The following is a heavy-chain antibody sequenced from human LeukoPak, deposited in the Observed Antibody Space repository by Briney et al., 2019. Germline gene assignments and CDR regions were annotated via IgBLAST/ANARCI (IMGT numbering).Heavy chain of an antibody. D-gene: IGHD2-15*01. CDR2: IYTSGST. J-gene: IGHJ6*02. CDR1: GGSISSYY. V-gene: IGHV4-4*07. CDR3: ARGKVGYYYYGMDV. Sequence: NSSETLSLTCTVSGGSISSYYWSWIRQPAGKGLEWIGRIYTSGSTNYNPSLKSRVTMSVDTSKNQFSLKLSSATAADTAVYYCARGKVGYYYYGMDVWGQGTTVTVSS.